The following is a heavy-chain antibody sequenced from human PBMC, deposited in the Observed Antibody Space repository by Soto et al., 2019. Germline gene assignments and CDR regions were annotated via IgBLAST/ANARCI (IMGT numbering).Heavy chain of an antibody. J-gene: IGHJ4*02. V-gene: IGHV4-4*02. Sequence: QVQLQESGPGLVKPSGTLSLTCAVSGDSVSSPYYWCWVRQPPGKRLEWIGEVFHTGTTSYNPSLRSRVTLPMDKSITQFSLDLSSVTAADTAVYYCARSAGWYAVHSWGPGTLVIVSS. CDR3: ARSAGWYAVHS. D-gene: IGHD6-19*01. CDR2: VFHTGTT. CDR1: GDSVSSPYY.